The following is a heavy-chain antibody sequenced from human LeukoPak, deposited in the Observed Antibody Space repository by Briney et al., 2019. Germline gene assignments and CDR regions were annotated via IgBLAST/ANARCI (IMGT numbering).Heavy chain of an antibody. CDR3: ARGGYDMFL. CDR1: GFSVSKNY. CDR2: IYDGGKT. Sequence: GGSLRLSCAASGFSVSKNYLSWVRQAPGKGLEWVAGIYDGGKTYYGGSVKDRFIISRDSSRNSLFLQMYSLRAEDTAVYYCARGGYDMFLWGQGTTVTVSS. J-gene: IGHJ6*02. V-gene: IGHV3-66*01. D-gene: IGHD3-22*01.